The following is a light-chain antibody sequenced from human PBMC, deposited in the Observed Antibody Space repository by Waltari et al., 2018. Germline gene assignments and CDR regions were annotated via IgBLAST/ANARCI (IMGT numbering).Light chain of an antibody. CDR1: ALPKQY. V-gene: IGLV3-25*03. CDR3: QSADSSGTYPVV. Sequence: SYELTQPPSVSVSPGQTARIPCSGDALPKQYAYWYQQKPGQAPGLVIYKDSERPSGIPERFSGSSSGTTVTLTISGVQAEDEADYYCQSADSSGTYPVVFGGGTKLTVL. CDR2: KDS. J-gene: IGLJ2*01.